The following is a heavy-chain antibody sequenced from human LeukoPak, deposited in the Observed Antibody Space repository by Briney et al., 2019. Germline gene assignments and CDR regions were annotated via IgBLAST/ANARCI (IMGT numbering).Heavy chain of an antibody. J-gene: IGHJ4*02. CDR1: GFTFSSYA. V-gene: IGHV3-23*01. D-gene: IGHD2-15*01. CDR2: ISGSGGST. CDR3: AKFSVVVVVAATPRSHFDY. Sequence: GGSLRLSCAASGFTFSSYAMSWVRQAPGKGLEWVSAISGSGGSTYYADSVKGRFTISRDNSKNTLYLQMNSLRAEDTAVYYCAKFSVVVVVAATPRSHFDYWGQGTLVTVSS.